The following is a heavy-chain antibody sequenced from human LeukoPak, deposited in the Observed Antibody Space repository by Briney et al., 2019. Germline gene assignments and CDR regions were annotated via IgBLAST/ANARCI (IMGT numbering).Heavy chain of an antibody. V-gene: IGHV3-7*01. CDR1: GFTFSNYW. CDR2: INQDGSEE. J-gene: IGHJ4*02. Sequence: GGSLRLSCAASGFTFSNYWMTWVRQAPGKGLEWVAHINQDGSEEHYMDSAKARFTISRDNAKNSLYLHMNSLRVEDTAVYYCARGEYYFDFWGQGTLVTVSS. CDR3: ARGEYYFDF.